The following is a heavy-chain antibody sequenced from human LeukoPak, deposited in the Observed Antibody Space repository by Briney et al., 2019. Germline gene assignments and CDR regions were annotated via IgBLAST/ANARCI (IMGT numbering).Heavy chain of an antibody. CDR2: ISYDGSNK. CDR1: GFTFSSYA. CDR3: ARDGEWLSALHDAFDI. V-gene: IGHV3-30*04. Sequence: GGSLRLSCAASGFTFSSYAMHWVRQAPGKGLEWVAVISYDGSNKYYADSVKGRFTISRDNSKNTLYLQMNSLRAEDTAVYYCARDGEWLSALHDAFDIWGQGTMVTVSS. J-gene: IGHJ3*02. D-gene: IGHD3-3*01.